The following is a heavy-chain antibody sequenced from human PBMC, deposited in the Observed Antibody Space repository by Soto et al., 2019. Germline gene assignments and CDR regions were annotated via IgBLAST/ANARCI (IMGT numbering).Heavy chain of an antibody. V-gene: IGHV3-48*02. Sequence: GGSLRLSCAASGFTFSSYSMNWVRQAPGKGLEWVSYISSSSSTIYYADSVKGRFTISRDNARNSLYLQMNSLRDEDTAVYYCARDCSSGRAYGMDVWGQGTTVTVSS. CDR2: ISSSSSTI. CDR3: ARDCSSGRAYGMDV. D-gene: IGHD6-19*01. J-gene: IGHJ6*02. CDR1: GFTFSSYS.